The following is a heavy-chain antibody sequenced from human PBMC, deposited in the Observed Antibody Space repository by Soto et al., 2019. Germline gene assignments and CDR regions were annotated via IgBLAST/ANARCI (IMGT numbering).Heavy chain of an antibody. CDR3: AKTGGSVWHLGD. CDR1: GFTFSSYA. J-gene: IGHJ4*02. V-gene: IGHV3-23*01. CDR2: ISGSANNA. Sequence: GGSLRLSCAASGFTFSSYAMSWVRQAPGKGLEWISAISGSANNAYYVDSVKGRFAVSRDNSKNTVYLQMNSLRAEDTAVYYCAKTGGSVWHLGDWVQGILDPVSS. D-gene: IGHD6-19*01.